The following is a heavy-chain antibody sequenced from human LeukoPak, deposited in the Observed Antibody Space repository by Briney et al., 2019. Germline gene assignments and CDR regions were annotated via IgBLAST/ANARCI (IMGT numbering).Heavy chain of an antibody. CDR3: ARVSRGVYSSSWYLLDY. CDR1: GGSISSSSYY. J-gene: IGHJ4*02. Sequence: SETLSLTCTVSGGSISSSSYYWGWIRQPPGKGLEWIGSIYYSGSTYYNPSLMSRVTISVDTSKNQFSLKLSSVTAADTAVYYCARVSRGVYSSSWYLLDYWGQGTLVTVSS. CDR2: IYYSGST. V-gene: IGHV4-39*07. D-gene: IGHD6-13*01.